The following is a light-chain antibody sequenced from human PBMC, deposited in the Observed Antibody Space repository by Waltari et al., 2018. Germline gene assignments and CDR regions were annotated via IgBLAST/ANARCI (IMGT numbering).Light chain of an antibody. J-gene: IGLJ1*01. CDR3: AAWDDSLSGHYV. CDR1: SSHIGSNY. CDR2: RNN. V-gene: IGLV1-47*01. Sequence: QSVLTQPPSASGTPGQRVTISCSGSSSHIGSNYVYCYQQLPGTAPKLLIYRNNQRPSGVPDRFSGSKSGTSASLAISGLRSEDEADYYCAAWDDSLSGHYVFGTGTKVTVL.